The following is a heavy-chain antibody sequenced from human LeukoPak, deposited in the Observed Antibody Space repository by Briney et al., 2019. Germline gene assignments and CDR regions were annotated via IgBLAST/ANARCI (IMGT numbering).Heavy chain of an antibody. CDR1: GASVSSASY. CDR2: IYYSGST. CDR3: ARDPAGFDI. J-gene: IGHJ3*02. V-gene: IGHV4-61*01. Sequence: SETLSLTCTVSGASVSSASYWSWIRQPPGKGLEWIGYIYYSGSTNYNPSLKSRVTISVDTSKNQFSLKLSSVTAADTAVYYCARDPAGFDIWGQGTMVTVSS.